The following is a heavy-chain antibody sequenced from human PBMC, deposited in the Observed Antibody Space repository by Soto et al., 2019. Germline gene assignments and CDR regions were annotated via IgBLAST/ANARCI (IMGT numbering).Heavy chain of an antibody. CDR3: ARDRRDFWSGLYYYYYMDV. Sequence: PSETLSLTCTVSGGSISSYYWSWIRQPPGKGLEWIGYIYYSGSTNYNPSLKSRVTISVDTSKNQFSLKLSSVTAADTAVYYCARDRRDFWSGLYYYYYMDVWGKGTTVTVSS. D-gene: IGHD3-3*01. CDR2: IYYSGST. J-gene: IGHJ6*03. CDR1: GGSISSYY. V-gene: IGHV4-59*01.